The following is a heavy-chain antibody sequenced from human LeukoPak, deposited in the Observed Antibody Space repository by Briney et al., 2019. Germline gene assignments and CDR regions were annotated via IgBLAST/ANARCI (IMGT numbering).Heavy chain of an antibody. CDR2: IKQDGSEK. J-gene: IGHJ4*02. Sequence: GGSLRLSCAASGFTFSSYWMSWVRQAPGKGLEWVANIKQDGSEKYYVDSVKGRFTTSRDNAKNSLYLQMNSLRAEDTAVYYCARDSLWFGELNNYWGQGTLVTVSS. D-gene: IGHD3-10*01. CDR3: ARDSLWFGELNNY. V-gene: IGHV3-7*01. CDR1: GFTFSSYW.